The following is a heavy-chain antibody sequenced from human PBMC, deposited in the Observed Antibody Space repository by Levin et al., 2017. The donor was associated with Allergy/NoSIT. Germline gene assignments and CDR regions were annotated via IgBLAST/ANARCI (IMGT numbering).Heavy chain of an antibody. J-gene: IGHJ3*02. D-gene: IGHD6-19*01. V-gene: IGHV4-4*02. CDR2: IYHSGST. CDR1: GGSISSSNW. CDR3: ARRYSSGWYSVGAFDI. Sequence: SQTLSLTCAVSGGSISSSNWWSWVRQPPGKGLEWIGEIYHSGSTNYNPSLKSRVTISVDKSKNQFSLKLSSVTAADTAVYYCARRYSSGWYSVGAFDIWGQGTMVTVSS.